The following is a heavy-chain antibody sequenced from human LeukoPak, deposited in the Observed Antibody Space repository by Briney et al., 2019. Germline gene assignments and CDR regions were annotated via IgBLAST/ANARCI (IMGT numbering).Heavy chain of an antibody. CDR2: INPNSGGT. CDR3: AREFGASGSPRGTHWFDP. J-gene: IGHJ5*02. Sequence: ASVKVSCKASGYTFTGYYMHWVRQAPGQGLEWMGWINPNSGGTNYAQKFQGRVTMTRDTSISTAYMELSRLRSDDTAVYYCAREFGASGSPRGTHWFDPWGQGTLVTVSS. D-gene: IGHD1-26*01. V-gene: IGHV1-2*02. CDR1: GYTFTGYY.